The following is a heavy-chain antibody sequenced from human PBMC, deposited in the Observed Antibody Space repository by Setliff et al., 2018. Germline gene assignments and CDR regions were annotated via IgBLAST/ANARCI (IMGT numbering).Heavy chain of an antibody. CDR3: ARERFVAVGNWFDP. Sequence: GGSLRLSCAASGFTLSSYAMSWVRQAPGQGLEGVSAISGSGGSTYYADSVKGRFTISRDNSKNTLYLQMNSLRAEDTAVYYCARERFVAVGNWFDPWGQGTLVTVSS. CDR2: ISGSGGST. D-gene: IGHD6-19*01. J-gene: IGHJ5*02. CDR1: GFTLSSYA. V-gene: IGHV3-23*01.